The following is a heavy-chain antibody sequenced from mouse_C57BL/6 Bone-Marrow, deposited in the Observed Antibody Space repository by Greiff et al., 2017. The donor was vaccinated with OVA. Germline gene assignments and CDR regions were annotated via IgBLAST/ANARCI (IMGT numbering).Heavy chain of an antibody. D-gene: IGHD2-5*01. CDR3: AKRGSKGWYFDV. Sequence: VQLQESGPGLVAPSQSLSITCTVSGFSFTSYGVDWVRQPPGKGLEWLGVICGGGSTNYNSAIMSRLIISKDNSKSQVFLKMNSLQTDDTAMYYCAKRGSKGWYFDVWGTGTTVTVSS. CDR2: ICGGGST. V-gene: IGHV2-9*01. CDR1: GFSFTSYG. J-gene: IGHJ1*03.